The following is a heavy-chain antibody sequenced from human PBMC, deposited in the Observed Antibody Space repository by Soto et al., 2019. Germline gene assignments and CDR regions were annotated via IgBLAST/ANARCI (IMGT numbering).Heavy chain of an antibody. CDR3: ARVLWFGEYLSDQFLAF. CDR2: ISRTGNYI. CDR1: GFNFSSYT. J-gene: IGHJ4*02. D-gene: IGHD3-10*01. Sequence: GGSLRLSCAASGFNFSSYTMIWVRQAPGKGLEWVSSISRTGNYIYYSNSLKGRFTISRDNAKNSLYLQMNSLRAEDTALYYCARVLWFGEYLSDQFLAFWGQGTLVTVSS. V-gene: IGHV3-21*06.